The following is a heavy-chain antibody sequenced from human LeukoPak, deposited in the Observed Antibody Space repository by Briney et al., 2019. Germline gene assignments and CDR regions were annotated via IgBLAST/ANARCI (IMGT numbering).Heavy chain of an antibody. D-gene: IGHD1-14*01. CDR1: GFTFSSYA. CDR3: AREMVDPERLDY. J-gene: IGHJ4*02. Sequence: GRSLRLSCAASGFTFSSYAMHWVRQAPGKGLEWVAVISYDGSNKYYADSVKGRFTISRDNSKNTLYLQMNSLRAEDTAVYYCAREMVDPERLDYWGQGTLVTVSS. V-gene: IGHV3-30*04. CDR2: ISYDGSNK.